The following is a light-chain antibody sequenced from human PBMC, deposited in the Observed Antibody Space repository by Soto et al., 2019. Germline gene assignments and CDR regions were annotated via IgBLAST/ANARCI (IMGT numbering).Light chain of an antibody. CDR3: NSYTSSSTYV. Sequence: SVLTPPASVTGYTVHAITIFNTRTTSDVGRYNYVSWYQQHPGKAPKLIIYDVSNRPSGVSNRFSGSKSGNTASLTISGLQAEDEADYYCNSYTSSSTYVFGTGTKVTVL. V-gene: IGLV2-14*01. J-gene: IGLJ1*01. CDR2: DVS. CDR1: TSDVGRYNY.